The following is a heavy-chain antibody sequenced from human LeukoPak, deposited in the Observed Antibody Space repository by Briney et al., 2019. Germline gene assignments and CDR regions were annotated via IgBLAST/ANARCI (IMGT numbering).Heavy chain of an antibody. CDR1: GYTFTSYV. CDR3: AREYCSGGSCYSLDY. V-gene: IGHV1-18*04. CDR2: ISAYNGNT. D-gene: IGHD2-15*01. J-gene: IGHJ4*02. Sequence: ASVKVSCKASGYTFTSYVISWVRQAPAQGLAWMGWISAYNGNTNYAQKLQGRVTMTTDTSTSTAYMELRSLRSDDTAVYYCAREYCSGGSCYSLDYWGQGTLVTVSS.